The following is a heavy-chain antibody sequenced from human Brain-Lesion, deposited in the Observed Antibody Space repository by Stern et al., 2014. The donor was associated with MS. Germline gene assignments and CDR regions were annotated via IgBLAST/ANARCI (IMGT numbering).Heavy chain of an antibody. CDR2: ISSTTTYI. J-gene: IGHJ6*02. CDR1: GFSLSPSS. Sequence: EVQLVESGGGLVKRGGSLRLSCAASGFSLSPSSVSWVRQAPGKGLEGVSSISSTTTYIYYVDSVKGRFPISRDNAKNSVFLQMNGLGADDTAVYYCARGYGDAYYRGLDVWGQGTTVTVSS. CDR3: ARGYGDAYYRGLDV. V-gene: IGHV3-21*01. D-gene: IGHD4-17*01.